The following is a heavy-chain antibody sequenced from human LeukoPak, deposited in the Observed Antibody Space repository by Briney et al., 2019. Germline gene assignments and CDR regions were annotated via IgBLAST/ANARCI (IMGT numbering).Heavy chain of an antibody. V-gene: IGHV4-34*01. CDR3: ARARRHWFDP. J-gene: IGHJ5*02. Sequence: PSGTLSLTCAVYGGSFSGYYWSWIRQPPGKGLEWIGEINHSGSTNYNPSLKSRVTISVDTSKNQFSLKLSSVTAADTAVYYCARARRHWFDPWGQGTLVTVSS. CDR2: INHSGST. CDR1: GGSFSGYY.